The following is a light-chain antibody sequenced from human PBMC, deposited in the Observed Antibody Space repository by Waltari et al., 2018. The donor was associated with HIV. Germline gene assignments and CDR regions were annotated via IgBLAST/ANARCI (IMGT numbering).Light chain of an antibody. Sequence: EIVLTQSPGTLSLSPGERAPLSCRASQSVSSSYLAWYQQKPGQATRLLIYGASSRATGIPDRFRGSGSGTDSTLTISRLEPEDFAVYYCQQYGSSPTFGQGTKVEIK. J-gene: IGKJ1*01. CDR2: GAS. CDR1: QSVSSSY. V-gene: IGKV3-20*01. CDR3: QQYGSSPT.